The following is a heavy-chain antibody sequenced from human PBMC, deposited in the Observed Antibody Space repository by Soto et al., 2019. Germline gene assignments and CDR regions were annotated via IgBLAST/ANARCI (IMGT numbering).Heavy chain of an antibody. CDR3: ASLPASRYYHGADV. J-gene: IGHJ6*02. V-gene: IGHV4-4*02. Sequence: QVQLQESGPGLVKPSGTLSLTCAVSGGSISSSNWWSWVRQPPGKGLEWIGEIYHSGSTNYNPSLKSRVALSVDMSKKRISLNLGSVTAADTAVYYCASLPASRYYHGADVWGQGTTVTVS. D-gene: IGHD2-2*01. CDR2: IYHSGST. CDR1: GGSISSSNW.